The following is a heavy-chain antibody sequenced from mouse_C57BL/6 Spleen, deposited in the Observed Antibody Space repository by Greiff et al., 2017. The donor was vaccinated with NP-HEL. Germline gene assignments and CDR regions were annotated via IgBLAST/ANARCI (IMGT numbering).Heavy chain of an antibody. J-gene: IGHJ2*01. V-gene: IGHV1-53*01. CDR3: ARSGTGTYFDY. CDR2: INPSNGGI. CDR1: GYTFTSYW. D-gene: IGHD4-1*01. Sequence: QVQLQQPGTELVKPGASVKLSCKASGYTFTSYWMHWVKQRPGQGLEWIGNINPSNGGITYNEKFKSKATLTVDKSSSTAYMQLSSLTSEDSAVYYCARSGTGTYFDYWGQGTTLTVSS.